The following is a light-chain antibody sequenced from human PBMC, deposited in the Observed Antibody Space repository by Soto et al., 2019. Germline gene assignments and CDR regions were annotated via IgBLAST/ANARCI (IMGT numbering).Light chain of an antibody. CDR1: SSDIGSYNH. J-gene: IGLJ1*01. V-gene: IGLV2-14*03. CDR2: AVR. CDR3: ISYTDRHYYL. Sequence: SVLTQPASMSGSPGQSSTTSCSGTSSDIGSYNHVAWYQQIPGTSPKLMIYAVRDRPPGVCDRLSGSKYGITDSLTISGLPTEDEAEYCCISYTDRHYYLFGSGTKVTV.